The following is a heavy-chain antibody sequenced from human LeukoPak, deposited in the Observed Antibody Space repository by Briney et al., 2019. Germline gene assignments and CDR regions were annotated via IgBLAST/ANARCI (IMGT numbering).Heavy chain of an antibody. CDR3: ARRRITMVRGVIINPFDY. CDR2: IYYSGST. CDR1: AGSISSSSYS. V-gene: IGHV4-39*07. Sequence: PSETLSLTCTVSAGSISSSSYSWGWIRQPPGKGLEWIGSIYYSGSTYYNPSLKSRVTISVDTSKNQFSLKLSSVTAADTAVYYCARRRITMVRGVIINPFDYWGQGTLVTVSS. D-gene: IGHD3-10*01. J-gene: IGHJ4*02.